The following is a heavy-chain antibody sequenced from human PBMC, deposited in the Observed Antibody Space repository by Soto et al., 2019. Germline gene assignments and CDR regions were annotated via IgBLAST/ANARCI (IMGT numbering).Heavy chain of an antibody. Sequence: ASVKVSCKASGYTFTSYAMHWVRQAPGQRLEWMGWINAGNGNTKYSQKFQGRVTITRDTSASTAYMELSSLRSEDTAVYYCARGGFTMVRGVIITGAFDIWGQGTMVTVSS. D-gene: IGHD3-10*01. V-gene: IGHV1-3*01. CDR2: INAGNGNT. J-gene: IGHJ3*02. CDR1: GYTFTSYA. CDR3: ARGGFTMVRGVIITGAFDI.